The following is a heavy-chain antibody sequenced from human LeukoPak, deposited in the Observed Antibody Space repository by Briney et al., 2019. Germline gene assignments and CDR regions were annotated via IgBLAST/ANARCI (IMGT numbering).Heavy chain of an antibody. D-gene: IGHD4-17*01. CDR2: ISGTGYNT. V-gene: IGHV3-23*01. J-gene: IGHJ4*02. CDR1: GFTFRNCA. Sequence: SGGSLRLSCAASGFTFRNCAMGWVRQAPGKGLEWVSGISGTGYNTYYADSVKGRFTISRDNSKNTLYLQMNSLGAEDTAVYYCAKGIDYGDYVLAYWGQGTLVTVSS. CDR3: AKGIDYGDYVLAY.